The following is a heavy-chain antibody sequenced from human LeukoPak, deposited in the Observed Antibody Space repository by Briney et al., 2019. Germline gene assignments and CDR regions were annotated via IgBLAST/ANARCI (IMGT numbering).Heavy chain of an antibody. D-gene: IGHD6-13*01. Sequence: GGSLRLSCVASGFPFSSYWMTWVRQAPGKGLEWVANIKQDGSKKSYVDSVKGRFTISRDNAKNSLYLQMNSLRAEDTAVYYCAKDYSSSWWFHYWGQGTLVTVSS. CDR3: AKDYSSSWWFHY. J-gene: IGHJ4*02. CDR2: IKQDGSKK. CDR1: GFPFSSYW. V-gene: IGHV3-7*03.